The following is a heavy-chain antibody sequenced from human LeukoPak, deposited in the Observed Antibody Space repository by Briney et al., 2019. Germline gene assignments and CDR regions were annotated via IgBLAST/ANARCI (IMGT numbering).Heavy chain of an antibody. CDR2: IKRDGSAK. CDR1: GFQFSNYW. J-gene: IGHJ4*02. D-gene: IGHD3-10*01. V-gene: IGHV3-7*03. CDR3: AKDRGFGELLYFDY. Sequence: GGSLRLSCAASGFQFSNYWMTWVRQAPGKGLEWVANIKRDGSAKYYVDSVKGRFTISRDNAKNSLYLQMNSLRAEDTALYYCAKDRGFGELLYFDYWGQGTLVTVSS.